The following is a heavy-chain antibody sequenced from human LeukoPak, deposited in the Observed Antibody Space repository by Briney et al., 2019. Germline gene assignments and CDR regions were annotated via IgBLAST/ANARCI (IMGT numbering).Heavy chain of an antibody. CDR1: GDSISGNY. J-gene: IGHJ4*02. D-gene: IGHD6-13*01. Sequence: SETLSLTCTVSGDSISGNYWTWIRQPPGKGLEWIGYIYYSGSTNYNASLKSRVTISVDTSKNQFSLKLSSVTAADTAVYYCARGGRIAAAGTGYFDYWGQGTLVTVS. V-gene: IGHV4-59*08. CDR2: IYYSGST. CDR3: ARGGRIAAAGTGYFDY.